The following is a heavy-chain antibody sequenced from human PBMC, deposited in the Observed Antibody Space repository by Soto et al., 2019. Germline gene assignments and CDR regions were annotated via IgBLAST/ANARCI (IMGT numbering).Heavy chain of an antibody. V-gene: IGHV4-39*01. Sequence: QLQLQESGPGLVKPSETLSLTCTVSGGSISSSTHYWGWIRQPPGKGLEWIASIDNSGSSYYNPSLKSRLTLHVPTHXNQFSLKLSSVTAADTAVYYCARPYSSGWPDVFDIWGQGTMVTVSS. J-gene: IGHJ3*02. CDR2: IDNSGSS. CDR3: ARPYSSGWPDVFDI. D-gene: IGHD6-19*01. CDR1: GGSISSSTHY.